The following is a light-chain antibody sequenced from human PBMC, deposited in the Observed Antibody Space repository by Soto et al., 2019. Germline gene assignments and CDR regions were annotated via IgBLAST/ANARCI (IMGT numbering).Light chain of an antibody. J-gene: IGKJ1*01. Sequence: EIVMTQSPATLSVSLGERATLSCRASQSVSSNLAWYQQKPGQAPRLLIYGASTRATGIPARFSGSGSGTEFTHTISSLQSEDFAVYYCQQYNNWPPWTFGQGTKVEIK. V-gene: IGKV3-15*01. CDR2: GAS. CDR3: QQYNNWPPWT. CDR1: QSVSSN.